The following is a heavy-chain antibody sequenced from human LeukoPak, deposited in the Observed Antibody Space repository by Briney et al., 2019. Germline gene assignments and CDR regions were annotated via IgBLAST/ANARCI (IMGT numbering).Heavy chain of an antibody. J-gene: IGHJ4*02. V-gene: IGHV3-23*01. Sequence: GSLRLSCAASGFTFSSYAMSWVRQAPGKGLEWVSATSGSGGSTYYADSVKGRFTISRDNSKNTLYLQMNSLRAEDTAVYYCAKMSMVIILSFDYWGQGTLVTVSS. CDR3: AKMSMVIILSFDY. CDR2: TSGSGGST. CDR1: GFTFSSYA. D-gene: IGHD3-3*01.